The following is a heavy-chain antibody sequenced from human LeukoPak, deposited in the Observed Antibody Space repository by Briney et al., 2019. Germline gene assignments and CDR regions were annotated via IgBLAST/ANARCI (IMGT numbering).Heavy chain of an antibody. CDR3: ATDEGYSTGYYGVDS. J-gene: IGHJ4*02. CDR1: GFTFSNYA. D-gene: IGHD3-22*01. Sequence: PGGSLRLSCAASGFTFSNYAMSWVRQAPGKGLEWVSAISGSGGSTFYEDSVKGRFTISRDKSMKKLYLQMSSLRADDTAVYYCATDEGYSTGYYGVDSRGQGTLVTVSS. CDR2: ISGSGGST. V-gene: IGHV3-23*01.